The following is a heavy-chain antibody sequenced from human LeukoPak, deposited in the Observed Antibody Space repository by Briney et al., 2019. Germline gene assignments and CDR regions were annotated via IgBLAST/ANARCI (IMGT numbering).Heavy chain of an antibody. Sequence: SQTLSLTCTVSGGSISSGSYYWSWIRQPAGKGLEWIGRIYTSGSTNYNPSLKSRVTISVDTSKNQFSLKLSSVTAADTAVYYCARDQWDYDSSGYSHAFDIWGQGTMVTVSS. CDR2: IYTSGST. CDR1: GGSISSGSYY. J-gene: IGHJ3*02. D-gene: IGHD3-22*01. V-gene: IGHV4-61*02. CDR3: ARDQWDYDSSGYSHAFDI.